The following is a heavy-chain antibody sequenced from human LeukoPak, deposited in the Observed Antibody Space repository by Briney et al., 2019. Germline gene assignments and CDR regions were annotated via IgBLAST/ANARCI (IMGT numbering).Heavy chain of an antibody. V-gene: IGHV4-59*01. CDR2: IYFSGST. CDR3: ARDRRSSSLRKLDYYYMDV. CDR1: GDSISSYF. Sequence: PSETLSLTCAVSGDSISSYFWSWIRQPPGKGLEYIGYIYFSGSTNYNPSLKSRVTISVDTSKNQFSLKLSSVTAADTAVYYCARDRRSSSLRKLDYYYMDVWGKGTTVTVSS. J-gene: IGHJ6*03. D-gene: IGHD6-13*01.